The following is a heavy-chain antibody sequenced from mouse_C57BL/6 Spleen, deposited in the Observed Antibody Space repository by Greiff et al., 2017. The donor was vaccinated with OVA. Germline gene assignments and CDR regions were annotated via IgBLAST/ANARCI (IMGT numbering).Heavy chain of an antibody. J-gene: IGHJ2*01. CDR2: IDPENGDT. CDR1: GFNIKDDY. Sequence: EVKLQESGAELVRPGASVKLSCTASGFNIKDDYMHWVKQRPEQGLEWIGWIDPENGDTEYASKFQGKATISADTSSNTAYLPLSSLTSEDTAVYYCTTNYDSSDYWGQGTTLTVSS. D-gene: IGHD2-4*01. V-gene: IGHV14-4*01. CDR3: TTNYDSSDY.